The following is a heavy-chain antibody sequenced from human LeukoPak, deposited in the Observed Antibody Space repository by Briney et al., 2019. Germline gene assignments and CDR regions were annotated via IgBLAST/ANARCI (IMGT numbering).Heavy chain of an antibody. V-gene: IGHV4-4*02. CDR3: ARKSRNSSVYYPPLTPYYYYYYRDV. Sequence: SGTLSLTCAVSGGSISSSNWWSWVRQPPGKGLEWIGSIYHSGNTYYNPSLKSRVTISVDTSKNQFSLKLSSVTAADTAVYYCARKSRNSSVYYPPLTPYYYYYYRDVGGKGTTVPV. CDR2: IYHSGNT. D-gene: IGHD3-22*01. J-gene: IGHJ6*03. CDR1: GGSISSSNW.